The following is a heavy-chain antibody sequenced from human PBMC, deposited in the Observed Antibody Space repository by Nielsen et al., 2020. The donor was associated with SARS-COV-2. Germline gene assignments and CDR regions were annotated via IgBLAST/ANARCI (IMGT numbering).Heavy chain of an antibody. Sequence: SVQVSCKSSGYTFTSYFMHWVRQAPAQGLDWMGIINLSGGSTIYAQKFQGRVTMTRNTSISTAYMELSSLRSEDTAVYYCSRGKLTATVFNYYYGMNVWGQGTTVTVSS. V-gene: IGHV1-46*01. CDR1: GYTFTSYF. CDR2: INLSGGST. D-gene: IGHD5-18*01. J-gene: IGHJ6*02. CDR3: SRGKLTATVFNYYYGMNV.